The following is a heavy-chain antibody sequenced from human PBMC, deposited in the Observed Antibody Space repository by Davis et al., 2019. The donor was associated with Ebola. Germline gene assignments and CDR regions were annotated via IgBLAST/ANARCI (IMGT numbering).Heavy chain of an antibody. Sequence: GESLKISCAASGFTFSSYSMNWVRQAPGKGLEWVSSISSSSSYIYYADSVKGRFTISRDNSKNTLYLQMNSLRAEDTAVYYCAKADSSWTALFDYWGQGTLVTVSS. CDR1: GFTFSSYS. CDR2: ISSSSSYI. V-gene: IGHV3-21*01. D-gene: IGHD6-13*01. J-gene: IGHJ4*02. CDR3: AKADSSWTALFDY.